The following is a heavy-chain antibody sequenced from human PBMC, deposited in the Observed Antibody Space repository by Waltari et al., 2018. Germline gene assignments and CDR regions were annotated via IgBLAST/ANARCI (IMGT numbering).Heavy chain of an antibody. Sequence: QVTLKESGPVLVKPTETLTLTCTVSGFSLSNARMGVSWIRQPPGKALEWLAHIFSNDEKSYSTSLKSMLTISKDTSKSQVVLTMTNMDPVDTATYYCARIQGDCSGGSCYDLWYFDLWGRGTLVTVSS. V-gene: IGHV2-26*01. CDR2: IFSNDEK. J-gene: IGHJ2*01. CDR3: ARIQGDCSGGSCYDLWYFDL. D-gene: IGHD2-15*01. CDR1: GFSLSNARMG.